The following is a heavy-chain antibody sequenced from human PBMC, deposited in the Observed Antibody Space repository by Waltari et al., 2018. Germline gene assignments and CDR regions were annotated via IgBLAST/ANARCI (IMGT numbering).Heavy chain of an antibody. CDR2: IKSNAHGWTT. D-gene: IGHD3-9*01. V-gene: IGHV3-15*01. Sequence: EVQLEESGGGLLKPGGSLRLSCAASGFTFSNAWMNWVRQAPGKGPELVCRIKSNAHGWTTDYAAPLNGRFTISRDDSKNTLYLQLNSLKTEDTAVYYCTAGILGSGGLDIWGQGTTVTVSS. J-gene: IGHJ6*02. CDR3: TAGILGSGGLDI. CDR1: GFTFSNAW.